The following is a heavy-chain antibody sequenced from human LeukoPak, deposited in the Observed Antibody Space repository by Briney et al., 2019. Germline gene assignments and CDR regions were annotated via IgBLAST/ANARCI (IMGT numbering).Heavy chain of an antibody. D-gene: IGHD6-13*01. Sequence: GGSLRLSCAASGFTFSSYAMHWVRQAPGKGLEGVAVISYDGSNKYYADSVKGRFIISRDNSKNTLYLQMNSLRAEDTAVYYCARDRIAAAGTGYYYYGMDVWGQGTTVTVSS. CDR2: ISYDGSNK. CDR3: ARDRIAAAGTGYYYYGMDV. CDR1: GFTFSSYA. V-gene: IGHV3-30-3*01. J-gene: IGHJ6*02.